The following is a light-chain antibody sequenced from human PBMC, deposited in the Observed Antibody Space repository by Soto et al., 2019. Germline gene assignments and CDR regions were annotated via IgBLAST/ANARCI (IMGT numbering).Light chain of an antibody. Sequence: DIQMTQSPSTLSASVGDRVSITCRASQSISTYLAWYQQKPGRAPQALIYRASSLESGVPSRFSGSGSGTGFTLTISSLLPDDFATYDCQQYNEYPYTFGQGTKLEIK. CDR3: QQYNEYPYT. CDR2: RAS. CDR1: QSISTY. V-gene: IGKV1-5*03. J-gene: IGKJ2*01.